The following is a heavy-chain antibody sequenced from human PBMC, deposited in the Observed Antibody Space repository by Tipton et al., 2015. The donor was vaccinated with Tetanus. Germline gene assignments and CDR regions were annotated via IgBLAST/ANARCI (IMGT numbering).Heavy chain of an antibody. CDR2: IYYRGET. V-gene: IGHV4-59*01. Sequence: TLSLTCTVSGGSISGYYWTWMRQPPGKGLEWLGYIYYRGETNYNPSVSSRLTISLDTSKNQVSLRLTSVTAADTAVYFYARIRYYPDSSAFLSDYWGRGIRVTVSS. CDR1: GGSISGYY. D-gene: IGHD3-22*01. J-gene: IGHJ4*02. CDR3: ARIRYYPDSSAFLSDY.